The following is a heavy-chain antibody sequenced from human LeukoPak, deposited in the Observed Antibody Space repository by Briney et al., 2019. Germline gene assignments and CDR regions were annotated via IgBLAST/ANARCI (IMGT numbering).Heavy chain of an antibody. CDR3: AKTDSSSWYVSNWFDP. Sequence: GGSLRLSCAASGFAFSSYAMSWVRQAPGKRLEWVSAISGSGGSTYYADSVKGRFTISRDNSKNTLYLQMNSLRAEDTAVYYCAKTDSSSWYVSNWFDPWGQGTLVTVSS. CDR1: GFAFSSYA. D-gene: IGHD6-13*01. CDR2: ISGSGGST. J-gene: IGHJ5*02. V-gene: IGHV3-23*01.